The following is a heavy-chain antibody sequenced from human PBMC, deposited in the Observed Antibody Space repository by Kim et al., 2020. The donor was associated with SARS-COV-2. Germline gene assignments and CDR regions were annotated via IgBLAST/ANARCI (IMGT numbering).Heavy chain of an antibody. V-gene: IGHV3-49*03. CDR2: IRSKAYGGTT. CDR3: TREGEVVVAATDYYYYGMDV. Sequence: GGSLRLSCTASGFTFGDYAMSWFRQAPGKGLEWVGFIRSKAYGGTTEYAASVKGRFTISRDDSKSIAYLQMNSLKTEDTAVYYCTREGEVVVAATDYYYYGMDVWGQGTTVTVSS. D-gene: IGHD2-15*01. J-gene: IGHJ6*02. CDR1: GFTFGDYA.